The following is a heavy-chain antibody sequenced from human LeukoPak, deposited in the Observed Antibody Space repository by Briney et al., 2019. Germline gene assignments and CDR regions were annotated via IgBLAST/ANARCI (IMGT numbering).Heavy chain of an antibody. J-gene: IGHJ4*02. CDR2: IRTKTDGGTT. V-gene: IGHV3-15*01. D-gene: IGHD2-15*01. Sequence: PGGSLRLSCTASGFTVGNNYMSWVRQAPGQGLEWVCLIRTKTDGGTTDYAAPVKGRFTISRDDSRSTVYLQMNSLKSEDTAVYFCTTGYSTPSHDGYWGQGTLVTVSS. CDR3: TTGYSTPSHDGY. CDR1: GFTVGNNY.